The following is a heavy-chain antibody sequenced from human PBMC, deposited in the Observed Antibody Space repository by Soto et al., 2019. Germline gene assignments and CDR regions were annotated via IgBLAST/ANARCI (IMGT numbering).Heavy chain of an antibody. V-gene: IGHV3-23*01. Sequence: EVQLLESGGGLVQPGGSLRLSCAASGFTFSSYAMSWVRQAPGKGLEWVSAISGSGGSTYYADSVKGRFTISRDNSKNTLYLQMNSLSAEDTAVYYCARVLLINDYGDPTRPITYYSYGMDVWGQGTTVTVSS. D-gene: IGHD4-17*01. CDR3: ARVLLINDYGDPTRPITYYSYGMDV. CDR1: GFTFSSYA. CDR2: ISGSGGST. J-gene: IGHJ6*02.